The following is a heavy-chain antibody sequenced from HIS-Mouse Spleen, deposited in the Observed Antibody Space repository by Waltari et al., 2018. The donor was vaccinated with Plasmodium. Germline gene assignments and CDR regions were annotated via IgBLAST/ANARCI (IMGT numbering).Heavy chain of an antibody. V-gene: IGHV3-7*01. CDR2: IKQDGSEK. CDR3: ASSWYWYFDL. J-gene: IGHJ2*01. CDR1: GFNLRSYW. D-gene: IGHD6-13*01. Sequence: EVQLVESGGGLVQPGGALGLSCAASGFNLRSYWMGRGRQAPGKGLEWVANIKQDGSEKYYVDSVKGRFTISRDNAKNSLYLQMNSLRAEDTAVYYCASSWYWYFDLWGRGTLVTVSS.